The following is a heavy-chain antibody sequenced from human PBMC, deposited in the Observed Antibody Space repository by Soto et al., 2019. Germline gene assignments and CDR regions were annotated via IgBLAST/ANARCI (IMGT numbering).Heavy chain of an antibody. J-gene: IGHJ4*02. CDR3: AQDTYYHDTSGYYTFDY. CDR1: GFTFSTCA. CDR2: ISGSGTVT. D-gene: IGHD3-22*01. Sequence: PGGSLRLSCATSGFTFSTCAMSWVRQAPGKGLEWVSIISGSGTVTFYADSVKGRFSISRDSSKNTLFLQMNSLRVEDTAVFYCAQDTYYHDTSGYYTFDYWGQGALVTVSS. V-gene: IGHV3-23*01.